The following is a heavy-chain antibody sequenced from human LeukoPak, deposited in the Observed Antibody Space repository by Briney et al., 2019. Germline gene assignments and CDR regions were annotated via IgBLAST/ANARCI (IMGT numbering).Heavy chain of an antibody. CDR1: GFTFSSYG. Sequence: GRSLRLSCAASGFTFSSYGMHWVRQAPGKGLEWVAVIWYDGSNKYYADSVKGRFTISRDNSKNTLYLQMNSLRAEDTAVYYCARGPPPDVLRFLEWLSIDYWGQGTLVTVSS. J-gene: IGHJ4*02. V-gene: IGHV3-33*01. D-gene: IGHD3-3*01. CDR2: IWYDGSNK. CDR3: ARGPPPDVLRFLEWLSIDY.